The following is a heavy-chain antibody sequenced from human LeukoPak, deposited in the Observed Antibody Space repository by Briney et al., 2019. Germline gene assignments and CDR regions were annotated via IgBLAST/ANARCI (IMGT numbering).Heavy chain of an antibody. CDR1: GFTFSSYG. D-gene: IGHD4-17*01. CDR3: RSGDYGDYLPRSFFDY. Sequence: PGGSLRLSCAASGFTFSSYGMHWVRQAPGKGLEWVAVIWYDGSNKYYADSVKGRFTISRDNSKNTLYLQMNSLRDEDTAVYYCRSGDYGDYLPRSFFDYWGQGTLVTVSS. J-gene: IGHJ4*02. V-gene: IGHV3-33*01. CDR2: IWYDGSNK.